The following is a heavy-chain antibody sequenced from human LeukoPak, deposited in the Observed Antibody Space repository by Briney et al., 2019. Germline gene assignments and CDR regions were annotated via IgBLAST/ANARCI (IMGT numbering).Heavy chain of an antibody. Sequence: PGGSLRLSCAASGFAFSSYAMHWVRQAPGKGLEWVAVISYDGSNKYYADSVKGRFTISRDNSKNTLYLQMNSLRAEDTAVYYCALNNYYYYGMDVWGQGTTVTVSS. V-gene: IGHV3-30-3*01. CDR2: ISYDGSNK. J-gene: IGHJ6*02. CDR1: GFAFSSYA. CDR3: ALNNYYYYGMDV.